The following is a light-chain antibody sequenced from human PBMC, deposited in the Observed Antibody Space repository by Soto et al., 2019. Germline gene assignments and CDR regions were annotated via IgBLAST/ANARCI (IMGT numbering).Light chain of an antibody. CDR1: SSDVGGYNY. Sequence: QSALTQPASVSGSPGQSITISCTGTSSDVGGYNYVSWFQQHPGKAPKLMIYDVRNRPSGLSNRLSGSKSGNTASLTISGFRAEDEADYCCNSYTSSSTYVFGTGTKLTVL. CDR2: DVR. CDR3: NSYTSSSTYV. J-gene: IGLJ1*01. V-gene: IGLV2-14*01.